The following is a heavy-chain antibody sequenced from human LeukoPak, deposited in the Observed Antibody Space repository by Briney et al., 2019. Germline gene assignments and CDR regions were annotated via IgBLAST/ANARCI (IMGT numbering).Heavy chain of an antibody. V-gene: IGHV4-39*07. CDR3: ARDLEQWLLRDAFDI. CDR1: GGSISSSSYY. J-gene: IGHJ3*02. D-gene: IGHD6-19*01. Sequence: NPSETLSLTCTVSGGSISSSSYYWGWIRQPPGKGLEWIGNIYHSGSTYYNASFKSRVTMSVDTSKNQFSLKLSSVTAADTAVYYCARDLEQWLLRDAFDIWGQGTMVTVSS. CDR2: IYHSGST.